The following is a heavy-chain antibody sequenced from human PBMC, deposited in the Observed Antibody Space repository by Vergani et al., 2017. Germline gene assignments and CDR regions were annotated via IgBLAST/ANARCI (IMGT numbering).Heavy chain of an antibody. Sequence: EVDLVESGGGLAQPGGSLRLSCEASGITFWKFGMHWVRQGPGKGLEWVSGISWNSGAVDYADSVRGRFTISRDNAKNSLFLEMNSLRFEDTAVYYCARGASGDYVSSFDYWGQGTLVTVSS. V-gene: IGHV3-9*01. D-gene: IGHD4-17*01. J-gene: IGHJ4*02. CDR2: ISWNSGAV. CDR1: GITFWKFG. CDR3: ARGASGDYVSSFDY.